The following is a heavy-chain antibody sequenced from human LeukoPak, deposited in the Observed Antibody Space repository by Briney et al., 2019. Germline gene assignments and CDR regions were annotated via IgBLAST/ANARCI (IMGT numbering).Heavy chain of an antibody. V-gene: IGHV3-48*01. CDR3: AKIGVAKKPYYFDY. CDR1: GFTFSPYS. D-gene: IGHD3-3*01. J-gene: IGHJ4*02. CDR2: IGAVSSAT. Sequence: PGGSLRLSCAASGFTFSPYSVDWVRQAPGKGLEWVSYIGAVSSATYYADSVRGRFTISRDNAKNSVYLQMNSLRAEDTAVYYCAKIGVAKKPYYFDYWGQGTLVTVSS.